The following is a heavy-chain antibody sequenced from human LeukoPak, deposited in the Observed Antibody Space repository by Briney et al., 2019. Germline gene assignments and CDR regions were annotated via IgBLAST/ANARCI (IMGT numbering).Heavy chain of an antibody. CDR2: INHSGST. V-gene: IGHV4-34*01. CDR3: DLTWGDY. CDR1: GGSFSGYC. J-gene: IGHJ4*02. D-gene: IGHD1-26*01. Sequence: AETLSLTCAVYGGSFSGYCRSWIRQPPGKGLEWIGEINHSGSTNYNPALKSRVTISVDTSKNQFSLKLSSVNAADTAVYYCDLTWGDYWGQGTLVTVSS.